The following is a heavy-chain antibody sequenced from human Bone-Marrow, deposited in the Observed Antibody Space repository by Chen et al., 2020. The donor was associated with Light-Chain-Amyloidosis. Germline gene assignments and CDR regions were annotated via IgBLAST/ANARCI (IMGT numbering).Heavy chain of an antibody. CDR1: GFTFSNYA. CDR2: ARGGDGPT. Sequence: VQLVESGGGLVQPGGSLRLSCVGSGFTFSNYAMTWVRQAPGMGLEWVSVARGGDGPTCYAGSVGGRFTIYRDNSNNALYLQMNSLRAQDAAVYYCARDRCSSICCSDFDYWGQGTLVTVSS. V-gene: IGHV3-23*04. J-gene: IGHJ4*02. D-gene: IGHD2-15*01. CDR3: ARDRCSSICCSDFDY.